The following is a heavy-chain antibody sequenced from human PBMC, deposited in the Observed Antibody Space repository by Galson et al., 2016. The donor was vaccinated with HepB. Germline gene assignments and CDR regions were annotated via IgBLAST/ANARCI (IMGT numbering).Heavy chain of an antibody. Sequence: SLRLSCAASGFTFSDYYMSWIRQAPGKGLEWVSYISRFDISSDTAVYHADPVKGRFTISRDNAHNLLYLQMNSLRAEDTAVYYWARSYYDFWSGYKGYYFDYWGQGAPVTVSP. CDR1: GFTFSDYY. J-gene: IGHJ4*02. CDR2: ISRFDISSDTAV. CDR3: ARSYYDFWSGYKGYYFDY. D-gene: IGHD3-3*01. V-gene: IGHV3-11*01.